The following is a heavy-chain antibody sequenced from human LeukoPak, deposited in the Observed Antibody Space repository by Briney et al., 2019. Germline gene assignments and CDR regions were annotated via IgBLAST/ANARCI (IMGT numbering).Heavy chain of an antibody. CDR1: GYTFTSYY. CDR3: ASSNPLREAYSGSPIDY. CDR2: INPSGGST. V-gene: IGHV1-46*01. D-gene: IGHD1-26*01. Sequence: ASVKVSCKASGYTFTSYYMHWVRQAPGQGLEWMGIINPSGGSTSYAQKFQGRVTMTRDTSTSTVYMELSSLRSEDTAVYYCASSNPLREAYSGSPIDYWGQGTLVTVSS. J-gene: IGHJ4*02.